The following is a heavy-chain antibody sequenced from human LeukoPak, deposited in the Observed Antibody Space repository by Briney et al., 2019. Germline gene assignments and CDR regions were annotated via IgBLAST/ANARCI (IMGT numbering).Heavy chain of an antibody. D-gene: IGHD6-6*01. J-gene: IGHJ4*02. CDR1: GFSFSTQR. V-gene: IGHV3-74*01. CDR2: INIDERIT. CDR3: ARGPNSNWSGLDF. Sequence: GGSLRLSCAASGFSFSTQRMHWVRQAPGKGLVWVSYINIDERITGYADSVKGRFTVSRDNAKNTLYLQVNNLRAEDTAVYYCARGPNSNWSGLDFWGQGTLLTVSS.